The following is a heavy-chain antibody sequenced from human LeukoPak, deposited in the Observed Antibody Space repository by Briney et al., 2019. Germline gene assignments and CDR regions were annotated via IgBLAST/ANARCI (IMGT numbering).Heavy chain of an antibody. J-gene: IGHJ4*02. CDR3: ARDTASPPRPSIAAAPPDY. Sequence: SETLSLTCAVYGGSFSGYYWSWIRQPPGKGLEWIGEINHSGSTNYNPSLKSRVTISVDTSKNQFSLKLSSVTAAGTAVYYCARDTASPPRPSIAAAPPDYWGQGTLVTVSS. V-gene: IGHV4-34*01. CDR1: GGSFSGYY. D-gene: IGHD6-13*01. CDR2: INHSGST.